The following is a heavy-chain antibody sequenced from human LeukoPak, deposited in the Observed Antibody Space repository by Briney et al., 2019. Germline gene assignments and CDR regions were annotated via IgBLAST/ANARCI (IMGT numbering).Heavy chain of an antibody. V-gene: IGHV1-2*02. Sequence: GASVKVSCKASGYTFTGYYMHWVRQAPGQGLEWMGWINPNSGGTNYAQKFQGRVTMTRDTSISTAYMELSRLRSDDTAVYYCARVSSSYYYDSSGYYPNFGYWGQGTLVTVSS. CDR1: GYTFTGYY. J-gene: IGHJ4*02. CDR2: INPNSGGT. CDR3: ARVSSSYYYDSSGYYPNFGY. D-gene: IGHD3-22*01.